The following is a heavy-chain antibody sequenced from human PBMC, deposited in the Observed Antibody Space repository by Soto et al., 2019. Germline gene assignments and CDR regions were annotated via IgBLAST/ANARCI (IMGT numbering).Heavy chain of an antibody. D-gene: IGHD1-26*01. J-gene: IGHJ4*02. V-gene: IGHV3-48*01. CDR1: GFIFNSYS. Sequence: EVQLVESGGGLVQPGGSLRLSCVASGFIFNSYSMNWVRQAPGKGLEWISYINSGSTSVFYADSVKGRFTISRDNAMNSRYLQMNSLRAEDTAVYYCASSASPDAYWGQGTLVTVSS. CDR2: INSGSTSV. CDR3: ASSASPDAY.